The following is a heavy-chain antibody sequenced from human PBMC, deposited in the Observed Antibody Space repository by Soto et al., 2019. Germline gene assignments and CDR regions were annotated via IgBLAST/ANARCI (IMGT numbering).Heavy chain of an antibody. CDR2: ISYDGSNK. Sequence: QVQLVESGGGVVQPGRSLRLSCAASGFTFSSYAMHWVRQAPGKGLEWVAVISYDGSNKYYADSVKGRFTISRDNSKNTLYLQMNSLRAEETAVYYCARDRWFPDQPYYGSGSLDYWGQGTLVTVSS. V-gene: IGHV3-30-3*01. CDR3: ARDRWFPDQPYYGSGSLDY. J-gene: IGHJ4*02. CDR1: GFTFSSYA. D-gene: IGHD3-10*01.